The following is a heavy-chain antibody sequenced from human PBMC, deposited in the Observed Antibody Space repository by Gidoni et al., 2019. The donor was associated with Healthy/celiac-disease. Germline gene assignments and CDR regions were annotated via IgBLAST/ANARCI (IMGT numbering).Heavy chain of an antibody. J-gene: IGHJ4*02. V-gene: IGHV3-7*01. Sequence: EVQLVESGGGLVQPGGSLRLSCAAPGFTFSSYWMSWVRQAPGKGLEWVANIKQDGSEKYYVDSVKCRFTISRDNAKNSLYLQMNSRRAEDTAVYYCATLFGIAAAVVIPDYWGQGTLVTVSS. CDR3: ATLFGIAAAVVIPDY. CDR2: IKQDGSEK. CDR1: GFTFSSYW. D-gene: IGHD6-13*01.